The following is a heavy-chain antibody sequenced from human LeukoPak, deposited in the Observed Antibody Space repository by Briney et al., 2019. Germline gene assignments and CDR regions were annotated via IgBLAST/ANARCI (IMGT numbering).Heavy chain of an antibody. Sequence: SETLSLTCAVSGYSITSDYYWGWIRQPPGKGLEWIGSIYHSGSTYYNPSLRSRVAMSIDTSKNLFSLKLNSVTAADTAVYYCARKGGGSWYFDYWGQGTLVTVSS. CDR2: IYHSGST. CDR3: ARKGGGSWYFDY. J-gene: IGHJ4*02. V-gene: IGHV4-38-2*01. CDR1: GYSITSDYY. D-gene: IGHD6-13*01.